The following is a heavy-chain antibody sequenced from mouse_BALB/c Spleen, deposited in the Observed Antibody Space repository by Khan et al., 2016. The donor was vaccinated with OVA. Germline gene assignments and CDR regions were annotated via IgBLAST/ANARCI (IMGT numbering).Heavy chain of an antibody. CDR1: GYTFTSYW. D-gene: IGHD1-2*01. V-gene: IGHV1-87*01. J-gene: IGHJ2*01. CDR2: IYPGDGNT. Sequence: QVQLQQSGTELARPGASVKLSCKASGYTFTSYWMQWVKQRPGQGLEWIGAIYPGDGNTRYTQKFKGKATLTADKSSSTAYMQLSSLASEASAVYFYVIGGITREYFDYWGQGTTLTVSS. CDR3: VIGGITREYFDY.